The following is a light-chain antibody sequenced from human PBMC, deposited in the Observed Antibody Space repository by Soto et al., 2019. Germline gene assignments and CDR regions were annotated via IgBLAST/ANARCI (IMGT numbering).Light chain of an antibody. Sequence: QSVLTQPASVSGSPGQSITISCTGTSSDVGGYNYVSWYQQHPGKAPKLMIYDVSNRPSGVSSRFSGSKSGNTASLTISGLQAEDEADYYCSSYTSRSTHVFGTGTKVT. V-gene: IGLV2-14*01. CDR3: SSYTSRSTHV. CDR2: DVS. CDR1: SSDVGGYNY. J-gene: IGLJ1*01.